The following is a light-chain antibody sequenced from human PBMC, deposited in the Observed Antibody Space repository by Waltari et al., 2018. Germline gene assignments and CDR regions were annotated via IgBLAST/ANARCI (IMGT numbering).Light chain of an antibody. CDR2: GAS. J-gene: IGKJ1*01. Sequence: SCRASQSVSRTLAWYQQKPGQAPRLLIYGASTRATGIPDRFSGGGSGTDFSLTISRLEPEDFAVYYCQRYVRLPATFGQGTKVEIK. CDR1: QSVSRT. CDR3: QRYVRLPAT. V-gene: IGKV3-20*01.